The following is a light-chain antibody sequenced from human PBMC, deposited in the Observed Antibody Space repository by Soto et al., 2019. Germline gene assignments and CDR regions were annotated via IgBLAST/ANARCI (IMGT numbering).Light chain of an antibody. CDR2: ASS. J-gene: IGKJ4*01. CDR1: QTVNNW. Sequence: IQMTQSPSSVSASVGDRVTITCRASQTVNNWLAWYQQRPGKAPKLLIYASSTLQGGVPSRFSGSGSGTDFTLTISSLQPDDFAAYYCQQANTFPLTFGGGTKVDIK. CDR3: QQANTFPLT. V-gene: IGKV1-12*01.